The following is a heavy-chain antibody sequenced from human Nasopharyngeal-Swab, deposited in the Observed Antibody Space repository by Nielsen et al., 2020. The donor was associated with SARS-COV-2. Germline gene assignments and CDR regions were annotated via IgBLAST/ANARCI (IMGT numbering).Heavy chain of an antibody. CDR1: GFTLSSYW. J-gene: IGHJ4*02. Sequence: GGSLRLSCAASGFTLSSYWMSWVRQIPGKGLEWVAIIKQDGSETYYVDSVRGRFTISRDNAKNSLSLVMTSLRADDTAVYYCAGGTGWLTDSWGQGTLVTVSS. V-gene: IGHV3-7*03. CDR3: AGGTGWLTDS. CDR2: IKQDGSET. D-gene: IGHD3-9*01.